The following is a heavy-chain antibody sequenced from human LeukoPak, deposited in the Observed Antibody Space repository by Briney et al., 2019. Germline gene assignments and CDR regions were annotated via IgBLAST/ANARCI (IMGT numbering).Heavy chain of an antibody. J-gene: IGHJ4*02. CDR1: GSTFSSYT. Sequence: PGGSLRLSCAASGSTFSSYTMNWVRQAPGKGLEWASYISSSSSTISYADSVKGRFTISRDNAKNSLYLQMNSLRDEDTAVYYCARRHDYGDFWGQGTLVTVSS. V-gene: IGHV3-48*02. CDR2: ISSSSSTI. CDR3: ARRHDYGDF.